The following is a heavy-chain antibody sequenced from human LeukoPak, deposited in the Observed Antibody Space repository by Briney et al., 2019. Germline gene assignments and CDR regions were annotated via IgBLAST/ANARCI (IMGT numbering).Heavy chain of an antibody. D-gene: IGHD2-15*01. Sequence: GGSLRLSCAASGFTFSSYSMNWVRQAPGKGLEWVSSISSSSSYIYYADSVKGRFTISRDNAKNSLYLQMNSLRAEDTAVYYCARGDGLGYCSGGSCYSSGAFDIWGQGTMVTVSS. CDR2: ISSSSSYI. J-gene: IGHJ3*02. CDR3: ARGDGLGYCSGGSCYSSGAFDI. CDR1: GFTFSSYS. V-gene: IGHV3-21*01.